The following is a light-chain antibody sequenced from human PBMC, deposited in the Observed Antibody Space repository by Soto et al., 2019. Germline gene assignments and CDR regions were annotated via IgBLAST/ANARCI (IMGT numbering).Light chain of an antibody. CDR2: GAY. Sequence: EIVLTQSPGTLSLSPGERATLSCRASQSVSSRLAWYQHKPGQAPRLLISGAYSRATGIQDRFSGSGSGTDFTLTIRRLEPEDFALYYCKQYGGSPITFGQGTRLEIK. V-gene: IGKV3-20*01. J-gene: IGKJ5*01. CDR1: QSVSSR. CDR3: KQYGGSPIT.